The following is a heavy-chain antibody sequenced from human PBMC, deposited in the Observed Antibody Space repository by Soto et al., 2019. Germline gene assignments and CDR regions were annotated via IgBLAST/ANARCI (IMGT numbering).Heavy chain of an antibody. J-gene: IGHJ4*02. Sequence: SETLSLTCTASGGSISRYYWSWIRQPPGKGLEWVGYIYYDGSTSYSPSLKSRVTISVGTSKNQFSLSLSAMTAADTAVYYCARAGYSYGFGYYYDYWGQGTLVTVSS. CDR1: GGSISRYY. D-gene: IGHD5-18*01. CDR3: ARAGYSYGFGYYYDY. V-gene: IGHV4-59*01. CDR2: IYYDGST.